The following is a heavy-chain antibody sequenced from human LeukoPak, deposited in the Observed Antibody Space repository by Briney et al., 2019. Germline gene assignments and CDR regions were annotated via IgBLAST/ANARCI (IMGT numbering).Heavy chain of an antibody. CDR1: SGSFSGYY. D-gene: IGHD3-22*01. CDR2: INHSGST. V-gene: IGHV4-34*01. J-gene: IGHJ4*02. CDR3: ACGYYYVYYFDY. Sequence: PSETLSLTCAVYSGSFSGYYRSWIRQPPGKGLEWIGEINHSGSTNYNPSLKSRVTISVDTSKNQFSLKLSSVTAADTAVYYCACGYYYVYYFDYWGQGTLVTVSS.